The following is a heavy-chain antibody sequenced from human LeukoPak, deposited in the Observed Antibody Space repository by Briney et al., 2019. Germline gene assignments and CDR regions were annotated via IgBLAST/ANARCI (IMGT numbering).Heavy chain of an antibody. Sequence: SETLSLTCTVSGGSVRSDSYYWSWIRQPPGKGLEWIGYVYYSGSTNYNPSLKSRVTISVDTSKNQFSLKLRSVTAADTAVYYCASWRGYSYGYFDYWGQGTLVTVCS. CDR3: ASWRGYSYGYFDY. CDR2: VYYSGST. V-gene: IGHV4-61*01. D-gene: IGHD5-18*01. J-gene: IGHJ4*02. CDR1: GGSVRSDSYY.